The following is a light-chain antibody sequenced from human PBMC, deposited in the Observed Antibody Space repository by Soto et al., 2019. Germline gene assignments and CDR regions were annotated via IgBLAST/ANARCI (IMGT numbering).Light chain of an antibody. J-gene: IGKJ1*01. Sequence: EIVLTQSPATLSLSPGERATLSCRASQSVSRYFTWYQQKPGQAPRLLIYDASSRATGIPARFSGSGSGTDFTLTISSLEPEDFAVYYCQQRGDWPRTFGQGTRVEIK. CDR1: QSVSRY. CDR3: QQRGDWPRT. CDR2: DAS. V-gene: IGKV3-11*01.